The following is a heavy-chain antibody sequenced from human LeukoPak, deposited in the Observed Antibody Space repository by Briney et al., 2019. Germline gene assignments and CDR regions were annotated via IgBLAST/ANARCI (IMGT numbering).Heavy chain of an antibody. D-gene: IGHD6-13*01. V-gene: IGHV3-23*01. CDR3: AKDQQLVSLYNWFDP. CDR1: GFTFSSYA. CDR2: ISGSGGST. Sequence: PGGSLRLSCAASGFTFSSYAMSWVRQAPGKGLEWVSAISGSGGSTYYADSVKGRFTISRDNSKNTLYLQMNSLRAEDTAVYYCAKDQQLVSLYNWFDPWGQGTLVTVSS. J-gene: IGHJ5*02.